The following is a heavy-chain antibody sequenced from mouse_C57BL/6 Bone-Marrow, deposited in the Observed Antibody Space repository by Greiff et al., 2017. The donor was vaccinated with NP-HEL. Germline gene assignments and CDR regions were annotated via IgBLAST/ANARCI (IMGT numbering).Heavy chain of an antibody. Sequence: EVQRVESGGGLVQPGGSLSLSCAASGFTFTDYYMSWVRQPPGKALEWLGFIRNKANGYTTEYSAYVKGRFTISRDNSQSILYLQMNALRAEDSATYYCARSLYCNYTYYAMDYWGQGTSVTVSS. J-gene: IGHJ4*01. V-gene: IGHV7-3*01. CDR3: ARSLYCNYTYYAMDY. CDR1: GFTFTDYY. CDR2: IRNKANGYTT. D-gene: IGHD2-1*01.